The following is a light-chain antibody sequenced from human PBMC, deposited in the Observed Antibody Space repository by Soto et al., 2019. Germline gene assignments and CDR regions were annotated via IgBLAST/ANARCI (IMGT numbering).Light chain of an antibody. CDR2: GAS. CDR1: QSVSSTY. Sequence: EIVLTQSPGTLSLSPGERATLSCRASQSVSSTYLAWYQQKPGQAPRLLIYGASSRATGIPDRFSGSGSGTDFTLTIFRLEPEDVAMYYCQQYGGSPLYTFGQGTKLEIK. V-gene: IGKV3-20*01. J-gene: IGKJ2*01. CDR3: QQYGGSPLYT.